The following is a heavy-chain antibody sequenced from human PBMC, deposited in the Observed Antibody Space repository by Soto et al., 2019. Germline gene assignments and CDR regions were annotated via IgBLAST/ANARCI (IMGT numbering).Heavy chain of an antibody. V-gene: IGHV3-21*02. CDR3: ARENAYGDPNSFDY. Sequence: EVQLVESGGGLVKHGGSLRLSCTASGFTFSSYNMNWVRQAPGKGLEWVSSISSSSNYIYYADSMKGRFTISRDNAKNSLYLQMNSLRAEDTAVYYCARENAYGDPNSFDYWGQGTLVTVSS. CDR1: GFTFSSYN. CDR2: ISSSSNYI. D-gene: IGHD4-17*01. J-gene: IGHJ4*02.